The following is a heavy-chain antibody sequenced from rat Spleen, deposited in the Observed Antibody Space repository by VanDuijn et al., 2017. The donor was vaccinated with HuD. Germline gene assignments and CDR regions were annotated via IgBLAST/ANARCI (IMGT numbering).Heavy chain of an antibody. D-gene: IGHD1-4*01. CDR3: ARHALYPADWYFDF. J-gene: IGHJ1*01. CDR2: ISPSGGST. Sequence: EVQMVESGGGLVKPGRSLKLSCAASGFTFSNYDMAWVRQAPTKGLEWVASISPSGGSTYYRDSVKGRFTVSRDNAKSTLYLQMDSLRSEDTATYYCARHALYPADWYFDFWGPGTMVTVSS. V-gene: IGHV5-25*01. CDR1: GFTFSNYD.